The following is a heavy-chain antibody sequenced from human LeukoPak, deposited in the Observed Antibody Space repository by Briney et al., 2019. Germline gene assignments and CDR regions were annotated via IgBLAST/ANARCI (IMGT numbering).Heavy chain of an antibody. V-gene: IGHV3-20*04. J-gene: IGHJ3*02. Sequence: PGGSLRLSCAASGFTFDDYGMSWVRQAPGKGLEWVSGINWNGGSTGYADSVKGRFTISRDNAKNSLYLQMNSLRAEDTALYYCARALSLAIVGAANDAFDIWGQGTTVTVSS. CDR3: ARALSLAIVGAANDAFDI. CDR2: INWNGGST. D-gene: IGHD1-26*01. CDR1: GFTFDDYG.